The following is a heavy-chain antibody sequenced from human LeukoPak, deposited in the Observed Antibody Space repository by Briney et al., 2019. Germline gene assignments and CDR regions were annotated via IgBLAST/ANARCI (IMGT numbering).Heavy chain of an antibody. D-gene: IGHD2-15*01. J-gene: IGHJ3*02. CDR2: IKQDGSEK. CDR1: GFTFSSYW. Sequence: PGGSLRLSCAASGFTFSSYWMSWVRQAPGKGLEWVANIKQDGSEKYYVDSVKGRFTISRDNAKNSLYLQMNSLRAEDTAVYYCARALIQQWWDDAFDIWGQGTMVTVSS. V-gene: IGHV3-7*01. CDR3: ARALIQQWWDDAFDI.